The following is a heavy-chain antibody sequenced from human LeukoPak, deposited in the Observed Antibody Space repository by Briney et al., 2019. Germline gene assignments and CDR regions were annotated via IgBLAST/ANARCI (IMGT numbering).Heavy chain of an antibody. CDR1: GDSISSGSYY. V-gene: IGHV4-39*01. D-gene: IGHD5-24*01. CDR2: IYYSGSS. Sequence: SETLSLTCTVSGDSISSGSYYWGWIRQPPGKGLEWIGNIYYSGSSYYNPSLKSRVTISVDTSKNQFSLTVSSVTAADTAVYYCARRRDGYNYDCWGQGTLVTVSS. CDR3: ARRRDGYNYDC. J-gene: IGHJ4*02.